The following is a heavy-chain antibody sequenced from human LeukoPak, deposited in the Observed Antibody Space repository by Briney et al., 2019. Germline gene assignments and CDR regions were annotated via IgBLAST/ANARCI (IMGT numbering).Heavy chain of an antibody. J-gene: IGHJ6*03. CDR3: AKDVGYSSSHYYYMDV. D-gene: IGHD6-13*01. CDR1: GFTFSNAW. V-gene: IGHV3-23*01. CDR2: ISGSGGST. Sequence: GGSLRLSCAASGFTFSNAWMSWVRQAPGKGLEWVSAISGSGGSTYYADSVKGRFTISRDNSKNTLYLQMNSLRAEDTAVYYCAKDVGYSSSHYYYMDVWGKGITVTVSS.